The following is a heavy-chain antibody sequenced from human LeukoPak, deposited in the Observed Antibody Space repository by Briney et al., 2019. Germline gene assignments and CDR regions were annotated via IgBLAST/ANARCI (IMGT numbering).Heavy chain of an antibody. D-gene: IGHD3-22*01. CDR1: GYSFTSYW. CDR3: ARLDLSYYYDSSGYEDY. CDR2: IYPGDSDT. J-gene: IGHJ4*02. Sequence: GESLKISCKGSGYSFTSYWLGWVRQVPGKGLEWMGIIYPGDSDTRYSPSFQGQVTISADKSISTAYLQWSSLKASDTAMYYCARLDLSYYYDSSGYEDYWGQGTLVTVSS. V-gene: IGHV5-51*01.